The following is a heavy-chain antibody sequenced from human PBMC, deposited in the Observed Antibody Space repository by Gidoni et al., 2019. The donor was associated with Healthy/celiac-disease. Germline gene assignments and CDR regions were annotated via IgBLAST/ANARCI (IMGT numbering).Heavy chain of an antibody. V-gene: IGHV3-9*03. CDR2: ISWNSGSI. CDR3: AKGDGHSYGPGAFDI. CDR1: GFTFDDYA. D-gene: IGHD5-18*01. Sequence: EVQLVESGGGLVQPGRSLRLSCAASGFTFDDYAMHWVRQAPGKGLEWVSGISWNSGSIGYADSVKGRFTISRDNAKNSLYLQMNSLRAEDMALYYCAKGDGHSYGPGAFDIWGQGTMVTVSS. J-gene: IGHJ3*02.